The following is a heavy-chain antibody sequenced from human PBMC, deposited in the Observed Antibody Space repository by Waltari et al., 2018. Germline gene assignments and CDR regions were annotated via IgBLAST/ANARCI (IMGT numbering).Heavy chain of an antibody. CDR3: ARDYYGPGWFDF. CDR2: IYNGVTT. CDR1: RGSISSGGYH. V-gene: IGHV4-31*03. D-gene: IGHD3-22*01. J-gene: IGHJ4*02. Sequence: QVYLQESGPGQVKATQTLSLTCTVSRGSISSGGYHWSWVRQRPGEGLEWIGSIYNGVTTKYSPSLKSRLTISEDTSKNQFSLRLRSVTAADTALYFCARDYYGPGWFDFWGQGIRVTVSS.